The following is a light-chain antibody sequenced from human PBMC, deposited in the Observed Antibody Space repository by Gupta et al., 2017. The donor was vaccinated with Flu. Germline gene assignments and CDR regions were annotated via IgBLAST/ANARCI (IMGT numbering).Light chain of an antibody. CDR3: CSDAADDTVV. V-gene: IGLV2-23*02. Sequence: ITISCTGTNSDIGKCNLVSWDQQHPGKAHKLIIYEVSKWPSNIPTRFSGSKSGITASLTISGRKAEDEANYYCCSDAADDTVVFGGGTSLTVL. CDR2: EVS. CDR1: NSDIGKCNL. J-gene: IGLJ2*01.